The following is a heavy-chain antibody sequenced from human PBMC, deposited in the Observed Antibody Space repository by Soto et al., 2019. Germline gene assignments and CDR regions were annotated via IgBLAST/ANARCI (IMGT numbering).Heavy chain of an antibody. J-gene: IGHJ4*02. CDR1: GFSFTNAW. V-gene: IGHV3-15*07. CDR2: IKTNAEAETT. CDR3: TTGSDEGY. Sequence: EVQLVESGGGLVKPGGSLRLSCAASGFSFTNAWMNWVRQAPGKGLEWVGRIKTNAEAETTDYSTPVKGRFTISRDDSKNTLYLQLNSLRIEDRAVYYCTTGSDEGYWGQGALVTVSS. D-gene: IGHD1-26*01.